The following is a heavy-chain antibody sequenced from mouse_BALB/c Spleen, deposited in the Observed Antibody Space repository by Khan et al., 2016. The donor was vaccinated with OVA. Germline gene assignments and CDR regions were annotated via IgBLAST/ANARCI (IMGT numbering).Heavy chain of an antibody. J-gene: IGHJ3*01. V-gene: IGHV1S136*01. CDR2: INPDNAGT. D-gene: IGHD4-1*01. CDR3: AREASSWDFSFPY. CDR1: GYTFTNYV. Sequence: VQLKQSGPELVEPGASVKMSCKASGYTFTNYVMHWEKQKPGQGLEWIGYINPDNAGTRYNEKFKGKATLTSDISSTTAYMELSSLTSEDAAVYYCAREASSWDFSFPYWGQGTLVTVSA.